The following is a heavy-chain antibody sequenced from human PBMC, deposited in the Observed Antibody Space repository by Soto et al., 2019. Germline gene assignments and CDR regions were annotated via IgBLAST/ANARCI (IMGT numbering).Heavy chain of an antibody. CDR1: GFTFNNYA. D-gene: IGHD1-26*01. CDR2: IRNSGGFT. J-gene: IGHJ4*02. CDR3: AKDYFETKGPYFFDY. Sequence: VQLLESGGGLVQPGGSLRLSCAASGFTFNNYAMNWVRQAPGKVREWVSAIRNSGGFTYYADSVKGRFTISRDNSKNTLYLHMNSLRAEDTALYYCAKDYFETKGPYFFDYWGQGTLVTVSS. V-gene: IGHV3-23*01.